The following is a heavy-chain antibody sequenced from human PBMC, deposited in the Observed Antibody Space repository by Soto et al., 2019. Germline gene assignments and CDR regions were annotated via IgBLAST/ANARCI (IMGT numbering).Heavy chain of an antibody. CDR3: TTYYYDATDYYGLAH. CDR1: SYTFTSYG. CDR2: ISAHNGNT. D-gene: IGHD3-22*01. V-gene: IGHV1-18*01. Sequence: QVQLVQSGAEVKKPGASVKVSCKASSYTFTSYGISWVRQAPGQGLEWMGWISAHNGNTNYSQKLQGRVTMTTDTSTSTAYMELRSLRSDDTAVYYCTTYYYDATDYYGLAHWGQGTLVTVSS. J-gene: IGHJ4*02.